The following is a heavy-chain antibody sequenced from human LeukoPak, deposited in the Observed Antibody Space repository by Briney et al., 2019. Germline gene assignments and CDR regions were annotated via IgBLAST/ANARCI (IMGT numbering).Heavy chain of an antibody. J-gene: IGHJ5*02. V-gene: IGHV4-4*07. Sequence: SETLSLTCTVSGGSISSYYWSWIRQPAGKGLEWIGRIYTSGSTNCNPSLKSRVTMSVDTSKNQLSLKLSSVTAADTAVYYCARDRLTGELRKNWFDPWGQGTLVTVSS. CDR1: GGSISSYY. D-gene: IGHD1-26*01. CDR2: IYTSGST. CDR3: ARDRLTGELRKNWFDP.